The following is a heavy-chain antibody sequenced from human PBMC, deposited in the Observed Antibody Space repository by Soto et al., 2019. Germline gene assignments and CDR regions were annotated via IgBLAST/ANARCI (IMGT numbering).Heavy chain of an antibody. Sequence: QLGGPLRLSCAASGFTFSSYWMHWVRQAPGKGLVWVSRIKTDGSSTNYADSVKGRFTISRDNAKNTLYLQMNSLRPEDTAVYYCTREKFDPWGQGTLVTVSS. V-gene: IGHV3-74*01. CDR1: GFTFSSYW. CDR3: TREKFDP. J-gene: IGHJ5*02. CDR2: IKTDGSST.